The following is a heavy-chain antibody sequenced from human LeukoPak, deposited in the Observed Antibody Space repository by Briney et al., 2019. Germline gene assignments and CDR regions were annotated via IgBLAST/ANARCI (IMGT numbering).Heavy chain of an antibody. V-gene: IGHV3-48*01. J-gene: IGHJ3*02. Sequence: PGGSLRLSCVASGFTFSSYSMNWVRQAPGKGLEWVSYISSSSSTIYYADSVKGRFTISRDNAKNSLYLQMNSLRAEDTAVYYCAFGAVPDAFDIWGQGTMVTVSS. CDR3: AFGAVPDAFDI. D-gene: IGHD3-3*01. CDR1: GFTFSSYS. CDR2: ISSSSSTI.